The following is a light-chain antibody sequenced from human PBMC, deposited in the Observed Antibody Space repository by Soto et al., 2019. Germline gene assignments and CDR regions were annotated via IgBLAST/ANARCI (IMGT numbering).Light chain of an antibody. J-gene: IGKJ5*01. CDR2: GAA. Sequence: FGLTQSPCTLSLSPGETATLSCRVSRSVSSSNLAWYQQKRGQPPRLLIYGAASRATGIPDRFSGEGSGTDYTLTICMLEPEVFAMYHCRLFRGSLITLCHGLRLEI. CDR1: RSVSSSN. V-gene: IGKV3-20*01. CDR3: RLFRGSLIT.